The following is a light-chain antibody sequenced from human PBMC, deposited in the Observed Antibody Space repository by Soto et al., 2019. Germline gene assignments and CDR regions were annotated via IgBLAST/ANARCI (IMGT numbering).Light chain of an antibody. J-gene: IGKJ1*01. CDR1: QSISSW. CDR3: QQYKTYSTWT. V-gene: IGKV1-5*01. CDR2: DAS. Sequence: DIQMTQSPSTLSASVGDRVTITCRASQSISSWLAWYQQKPGKAPKLLIYDASSLESGVPSRFSGSGSGTEFTLTISSLQPDDSATYFCQQYKTYSTWTFGQGTKVDIK.